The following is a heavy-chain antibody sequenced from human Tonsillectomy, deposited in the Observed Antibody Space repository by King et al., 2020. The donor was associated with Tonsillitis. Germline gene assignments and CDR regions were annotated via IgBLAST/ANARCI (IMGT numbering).Heavy chain of an antibody. V-gene: IGHV3-33*08. CDR2: IWYDVSNK. CDR3: ATYGSSGAFDI. CDR1: VFTFSSYG. D-gene: IGHD6-13*01. J-gene: IGHJ3*02. Sequence: LVESGGGVVQPGRSLRLSCAASVFTFSSYGMHWVRQAPGKGLEWVAVIWYDVSNKYYADSVQGRFTISRDNSKNTLYLQMNSLRAEDTAVYYCATYGSSGAFDIWGQGTMVTVSS.